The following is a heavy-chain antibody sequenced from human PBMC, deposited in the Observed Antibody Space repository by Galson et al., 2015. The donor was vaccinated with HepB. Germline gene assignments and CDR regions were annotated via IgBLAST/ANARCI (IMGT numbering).Heavy chain of an antibody. D-gene: IGHD6-19*01. CDR3: VAGPDIAVTGTGFDY. Sequence: SLRLSCAASGFIFSNYGMDWVRQAPGKGLEWVAFIRYDGSNKYYADSVKGRFTISRDDSRKTLYLQMNSLRDEDTAVYYCVAGPDIAVTGTGFDYWGQGTLVTVSS. CDR2: IRYDGSNK. V-gene: IGHV3-30*02. CDR1: GFIFSNYG. J-gene: IGHJ4*02.